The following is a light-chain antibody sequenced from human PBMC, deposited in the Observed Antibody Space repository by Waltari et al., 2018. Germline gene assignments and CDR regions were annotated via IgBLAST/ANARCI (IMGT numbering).Light chain of an antibody. V-gene: IGKV3-11*01. CDR1: QSVSSY. Sequence: EIVLTQSPATLSLSPGERATLSCRASQSVSSYLAWYQQQPGQPPRLLIYDASSRATGIPARFSGSGSGTDFTLTISSLEPEDFAVYHCQQRSNWPTFGQGTKVEIK. CDR2: DAS. J-gene: IGKJ1*01. CDR3: QQRSNWPT.